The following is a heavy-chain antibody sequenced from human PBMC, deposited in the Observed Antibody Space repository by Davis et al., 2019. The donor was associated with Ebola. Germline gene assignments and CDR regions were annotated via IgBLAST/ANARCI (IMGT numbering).Heavy chain of an antibody. CDR1: RYSFTNYY. Sequence: ASVQVSCKASRYSFTNYYVSWVRQPPAQGLEWMGIINPSGGSTSYAQKFQGRVTMTRDTSTSTVYMVLSSLRSEDTAVYYCARQDIVATIGVYWGQGTLVTVSS. CDR2: INPSGGST. J-gene: IGHJ4*02. D-gene: IGHD5-12*01. CDR3: ARQDIVATIGVY. V-gene: IGHV1-46*01.